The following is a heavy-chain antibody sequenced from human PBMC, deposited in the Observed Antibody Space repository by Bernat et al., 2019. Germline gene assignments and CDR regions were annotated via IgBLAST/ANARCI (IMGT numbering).Heavy chain of an antibody. Sequence: QVQLVQSGAEVKKPGASVKVSCQVSGYTLTELSMHWVRQAPGKGLEWLGSFDPEDGETIYAQKFPGRVTMTDDTSTDTAYMELSSLRSEDTAVDYCATDLGLFGGEGYYYCGMDVWGQGTTVTVSS. CDR3: ATDLGLFGGEGYYYCGMDV. CDR1: GYTLTELS. D-gene: IGHD3-16*01. V-gene: IGHV1-24*01. CDR2: FDPEDGET. J-gene: IGHJ6*02.